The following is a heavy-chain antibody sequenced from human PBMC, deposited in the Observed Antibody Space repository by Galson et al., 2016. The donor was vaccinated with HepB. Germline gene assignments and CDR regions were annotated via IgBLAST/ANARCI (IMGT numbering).Heavy chain of an antibody. Sequence: SLRLSCAASGFAFGSYGMNWVRQAPGKGLEWISYINSLSTAAYYADSVKGRFFISRDNVRNSVFLQMNSLSDEDTAVYYCARAGHGSGSYYDYSYFAMDVWGQVTTVTVS. V-gene: IGHV3-48*02. CDR2: INSLSTAA. CDR1: GFAFGSYG. D-gene: IGHD3-10*01. J-gene: IGHJ6*02. CDR3: ARAGHGSGSYYDYSYFAMDV.